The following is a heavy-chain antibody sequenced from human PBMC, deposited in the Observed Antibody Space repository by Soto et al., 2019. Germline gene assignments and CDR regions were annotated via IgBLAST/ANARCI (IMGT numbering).Heavy chain of an antibody. J-gene: IGHJ5*02. D-gene: IGHD6-13*01. Sequence: PSETLSLTCTVSGGSIGSGDYYWSWIRQPPGKGLEWIGFIYYSGNTHYNPSLKSRVTISVDTSKTQFSLKLSSVTGADTAVYYCARTGAAAAGTYWFDPWGQGTLVTVS. CDR2: IYYSGNT. CDR3: ARTGAAAAGTYWFDP. V-gene: IGHV4-30-4*01. CDR1: GGSIGSGDYY.